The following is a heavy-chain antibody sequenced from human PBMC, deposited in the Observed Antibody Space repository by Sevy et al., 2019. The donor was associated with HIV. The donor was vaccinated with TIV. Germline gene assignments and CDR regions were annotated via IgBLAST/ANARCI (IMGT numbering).Heavy chain of an antibody. D-gene: IGHD2-2*01. CDR3: ARAAGDCSSTSCSYDAFDI. J-gene: IGHJ3*02. CDR1: GGFVSSGSYY. Sequence: SETLSLTCTVSGGFVSSGSYYWSWIRQPPGKGLEWIAYIYYSGSTKYNPSLKSRVTISVATSKNQFSLKMSSVTAADTAVYYCARAAGDCSSTSCSYDAFDIWGQGTMVTVSS. V-gene: IGHV4-61*01. CDR2: IYYSGST.